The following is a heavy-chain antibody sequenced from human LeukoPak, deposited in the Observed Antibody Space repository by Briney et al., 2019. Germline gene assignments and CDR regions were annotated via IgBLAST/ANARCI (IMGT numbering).Heavy chain of an antibody. J-gene: IGHJ5*02. CDR1: GYSISNDYY. Sequence: PSETLSLTCVVCGYSISNDYYWGWIRQPPGKGLEWIGNIYHSGGSYYNPSLKSRVTILVDTSTNQFSLKLSSVTAADTAVYYCAKAGTTGIHHWFDPWGQGNLVTVSS. CDR2: IYHSGGS. D-gene: IGHD1-1*01. V-gene: IGHV4-38-2*01. CDR3: AKAGTTGIHHWFDP.